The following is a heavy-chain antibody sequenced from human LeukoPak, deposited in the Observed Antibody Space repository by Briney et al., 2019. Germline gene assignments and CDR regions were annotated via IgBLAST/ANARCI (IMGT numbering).Heavy chain of an antibody. CDR3: ARGISSSWSPLDY. Sequence: ASVKVSCKASGGTFSSYAISWVRQAPGQGLEWMGWISAYNGNTNYAQKFQDRVTITRNTSISTAYMELSSLRSEDTAVYYCARGISSSWSPLDYWGQGTLVTVSS. CDR1: GGTFSSYA. CDR2: ISAYNGNT. V-gene: IGHV1-8*03. D-gene: IGHD6-13*01. J-gene: IGHJ4*02.